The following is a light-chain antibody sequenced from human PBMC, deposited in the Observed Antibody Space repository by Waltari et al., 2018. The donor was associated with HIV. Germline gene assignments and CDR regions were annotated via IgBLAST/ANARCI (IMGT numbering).Light chain of an antibody. J-gene: IGKJ4*01. CDR1: QSISTF. V-gene: IGKV1-39*01. CDR2: AAS. CDR3: QQSYSSRALT. Sequence: IQLTQSPSSLAASVVDSVTITCRASQSISTFLNWYQHKPGKAPKLLIYAASTLQSGVPSRVSGSGSGTDFSLTISSLQPEDCATYYCQQSYSSRALTFGGGTQVDI.